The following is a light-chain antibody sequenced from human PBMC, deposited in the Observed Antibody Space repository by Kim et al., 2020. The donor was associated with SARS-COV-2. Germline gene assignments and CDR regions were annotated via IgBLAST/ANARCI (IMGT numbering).Light chain of an antibody. CDR2: QDS. V-gene: IGLV3-1*01. CDR1: KLGDKY. CDR3: QAWDSSTV. Sequence: SYELTQPPSVSVSPGQTASITCSGDKLGDKYACWYQQKPGQSPVLVIYQDSKRPSGIPERFSGSNFGNTATLTISGTQAMDEADYYCQAWDSSTVFG. J-gene: IGLJ3*02.